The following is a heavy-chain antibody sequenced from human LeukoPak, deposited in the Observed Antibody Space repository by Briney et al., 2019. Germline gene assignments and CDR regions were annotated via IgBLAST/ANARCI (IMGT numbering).Heavy chain of an antibody. D-gene: IGHD6-6*01. CDR2: IRYDGSNK. CDR1: GFTFSSYG. V-gene: IGHV3-30*02. J-gene: IGHJ4*02. CDR3: AKDLLDSSSPQGVDY. Sequence: GGSLRLSCAASGFTFSSYGMHWVRQAPGKGLEWVAFIRYDGSNKYYADSVKGRFTISRDNSKNTLYLRMNSLRAEDTAVYYCAKDLLDSSSPQGVDYWGQGTLVTVSS.